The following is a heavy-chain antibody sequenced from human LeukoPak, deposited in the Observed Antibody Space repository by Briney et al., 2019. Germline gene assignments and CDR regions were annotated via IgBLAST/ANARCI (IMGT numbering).Heavy chain of an antibody. J-gene: IGHJ4*02. CDR3: ARGPTRANSSDY. V-gene: IGHV3-7*01. Sequence: GGSLRLSCAASGFTFSSYWTSWVRQAPGKGLEWVANIKQDGSEKYYVDSVKGRFTISRDNAKNSLYLQMNSLRTEDTAMYYCARGPTRANSSDYWGQGTLVTVSS. CDR2: IKQDGSEK. D-gene: IGHD2/OR15-2a*01. CDR1: GFTFSSYW.